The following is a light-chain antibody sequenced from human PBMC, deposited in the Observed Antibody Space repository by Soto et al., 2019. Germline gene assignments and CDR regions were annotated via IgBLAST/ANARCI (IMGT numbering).Light chain of an antibody. CDR1: QGIYSH. CDR3: QHHNSYPLT. CDR2: AAS. J-gene: IGKJ4*01. V-gene: IGKV1-9*01. Sequence: DIQLTQSPSFLSASVGDRVTITCRASQGIYSHLAWYQQKPGKAPKLLIYAASTLQSGVPSRFSGSRSGTDFPLTVSSLQPDDFATYYCQHHNSYPLTFGGGTKVEIK.